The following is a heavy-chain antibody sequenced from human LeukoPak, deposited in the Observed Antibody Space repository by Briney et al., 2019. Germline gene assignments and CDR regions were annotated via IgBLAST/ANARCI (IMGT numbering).Heavy chain of an antibody. CDR3: ARAQTYGDSRLLLDY. D-gene: IGHD4-17*01. CDR1: GFTFSSYS. J-gene: IGHJ4*02. Sequence: GGSLRLSCAASGFTFSSYSMTWVRQAPGKGLEWVSYFSSSSSTIYYADSVKGRFTISRDNAKNSLYLQMNSRKAEDTAVYYCARAQTYGDSRLLLDYWGQGTLVTVSS. V-gene: IGHV3-48*01. CDR2: FSSSSSTI.